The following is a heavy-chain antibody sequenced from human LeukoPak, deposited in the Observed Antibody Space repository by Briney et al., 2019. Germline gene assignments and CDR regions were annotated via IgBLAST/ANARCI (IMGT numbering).Heavy chain of an antibody. V-gene: IGHV4-59*01. D-gene: IGHD3-10*01. J-gene: IGHJ6*03. CDR1: GGSISSYY. Sequence: SETLSLTCTVSGGSISSYYWSWIRQPPGRGLEWIGYIYYSGSTNYNPSLKSRVAISVDTSKNQFSLKLSSVTAADTAVYYCAGGSGFYYMDVWGKGTTVTISS. CDR3: AGGSGFYYMDV. CDR2: IYYSGST.